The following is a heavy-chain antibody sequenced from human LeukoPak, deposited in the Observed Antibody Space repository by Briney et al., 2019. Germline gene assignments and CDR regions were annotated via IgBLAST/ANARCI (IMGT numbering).Heavy chain of an antibody. D-gene: IGHD3-3*01. J-gene: IGHJ4*02. Sequence: PGGSLRLSCAAPGFTFSSYWMSWVRQAPGKGLEWVANIKQDGSEKYYVDSVKGRFTISRDNAKNSLYLQMNSLRAEDTAVYYCARVESYRYDFWSGYSPFFDYWGQATLVTVSS. V-gene: IGHV3-7*01. CDR3: ARVESYRYDFWSGYSPFFDY. CDR1: GFTFSSYW. CDR2: IKQDGSEK.